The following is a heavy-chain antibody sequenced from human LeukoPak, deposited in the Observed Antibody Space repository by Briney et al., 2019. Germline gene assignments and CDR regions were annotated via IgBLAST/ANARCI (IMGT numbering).Heavy chain of an antibody. J-gene: IGHJ4*02. CDR2: ISGSGGST. CDR1: GFTFSSYA. D-gene: IGHD5-18*01. V-gene: IGHV3-23*01. Sequence: GGSLRLSCAASGFTFSSYAMSWVRQAPGKGLEWVSAISGSGGSTYYADSVKGRFTISRDNSKNTLYLQMHSLRAEDTAVYYCAKDGGGYSYAPRYFDYWGQGTLVTVSS. CDR3: AKDGGGYSYAPRYFDY.